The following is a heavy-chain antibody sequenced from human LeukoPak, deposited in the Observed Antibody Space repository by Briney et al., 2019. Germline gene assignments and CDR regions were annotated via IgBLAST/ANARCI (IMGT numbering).Heavy chain of an antibody. CDR3: SKAYSNSWYTAFDI. D-gene: IGHD6-13*01. CDR1: GGSISSSSYY. J-gene: IGHJ3*02. Sequence: SETLSLTYTVSGGSISSSSYYWGWIRQPPGKGLEWIGSIYYSGSSYYNPSLKSRVTISVDTSKNQFSLKLSSVTAADTAVYYCSKAYSNSWYTAFDIWGQGTMVTVSS. CDR2: IYYSGSS. V-gene: IGHV4-39*01.